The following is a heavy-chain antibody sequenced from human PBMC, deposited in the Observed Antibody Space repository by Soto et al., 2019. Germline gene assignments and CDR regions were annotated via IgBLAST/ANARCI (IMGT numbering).Heavy chain of an antibody. CDR1: GFSLSTSGVG. D-gene: IGHD7-27*01. CDR3: AHILNPNWGSRGGFDY. V-gene: IGHV2-5*02. Sequence: QITLKESGPTLVKPTQTLTLTCTFSGFSLSTSGVGVGWIRQPPGKALEWLALIYWDDDKRYSPSLKSRLTITKDTSKNQVILTTTNMDPVDTAPYYCAHILNPNWGSRGGFDYWGQGTLVTVSS. CDR2: IYWDDDK. J-gene: IGHJ4*02.